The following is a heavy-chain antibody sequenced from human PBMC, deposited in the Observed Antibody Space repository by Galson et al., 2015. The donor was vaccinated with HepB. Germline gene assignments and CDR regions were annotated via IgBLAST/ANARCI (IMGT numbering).Heavy chain of an antibody. V-gene: IGHV3-23*01. J-gene: IGHJ3*02. D-gene: IGHD4-23*01. Sequence: SLRLSCAASGFTFSSYAMSWVRQAPGKGLEWVSGISGSGGSTNYADSVKGRFTISRDNSKNTVYLQMNSLRAEDTAVYHCAKEWGAGVVTPEAFDIWGQGTMVTV. CDR2: ISGSGGST. CDR1: GFTFSSYA. CDR3: AKEWGAGVVTPEAFDI.